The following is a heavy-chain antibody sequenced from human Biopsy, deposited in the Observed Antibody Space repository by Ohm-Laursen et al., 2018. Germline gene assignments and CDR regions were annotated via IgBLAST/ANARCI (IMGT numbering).Heavy chain of an antibody. D-gene: IGHD5-12*01. CDR3: ARLGSGDYFPTFFDF. V-gene: IGHV4-59*06. CDR1: GGSISSDY. Sequence: SETLSLTCSVSGGSISSDYWSWIRHHPGKGLEWIGNIFYSANTYYNPSLKSRVTISVDTSKNQFSLKLSSVTAADTAAYYCARLGSGDYFPTFFDFWGQGALVTVSS. CDR2: IFYSANT. J-gene: IGHJ4*02.